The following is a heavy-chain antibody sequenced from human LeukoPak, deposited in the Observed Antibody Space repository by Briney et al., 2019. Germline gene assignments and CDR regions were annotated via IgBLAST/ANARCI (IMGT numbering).Heavy chain of an antibody. J-gene: IGHJ4*02. Sequence: GSLRLSCAASGFTFSSYSMNWVRQAPGKGLEWVSIIYSDGNTYYADSVKGRFTISRDNSKNTLYLQMNSLRAEDTAVYYCARDRGAAAGYFDYWGQGTLVTVSS. CDR1: GFTFSSYS. V-gene: IGHV3-53*01. CDR3: ARDRGAAAGYFDY. D-gene: IGHD6-13*01. CDR2: IYSDGNT.